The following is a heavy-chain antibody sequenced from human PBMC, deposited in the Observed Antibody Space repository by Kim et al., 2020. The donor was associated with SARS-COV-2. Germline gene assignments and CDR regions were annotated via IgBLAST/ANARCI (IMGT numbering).Heavy chain of an antibody. V-gene: IGHV1-69*04. Sequence: SVKVSCKASGGTFSSYAISWVRQAPGQGLEWMGRIIPILGIANYAQKFQGRVTITADKSTSTAYMELSSLRSEDTAVYYCASQNMVRGVQDAFDIWGQGTMVTVSS. CDR3: ASQNMVRGVQDAFDI. J-gene: IGHJ3*02. CDR1: GGTFSSYA. CDR2: IIPILGIA. D-gene: IGHD3-10*01.